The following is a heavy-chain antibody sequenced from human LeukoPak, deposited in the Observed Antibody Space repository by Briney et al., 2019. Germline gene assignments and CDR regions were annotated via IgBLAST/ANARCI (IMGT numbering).Heavy chain of an antibody. Sequence: SETLSLTCTVSGGSISSYYWGWIRQPPGKGLEWIGSIYYSGSTYYNPSLKSRVTISVDTSKNQFSLKLSSVTAADTAVYYCARERGDAGYNLFDYWGQGTLVTVSS. CDR2: IYYSGST. V-gene: IGHV4-39*07. J-gene: IGHJ4*02. D-gene: IGHD5-24*01. CDR1: GGSISSYY. CDR3: ARERGDAGYNLFDY.